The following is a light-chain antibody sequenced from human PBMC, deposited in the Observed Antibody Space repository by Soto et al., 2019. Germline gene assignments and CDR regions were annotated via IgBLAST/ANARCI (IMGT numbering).Light chain of an antibody. CDR1: QSISSW. V-gene: IGKV1-5*03. CDR3: QQYNSYGT. J-gene: IGKJ2*01. Sequence: DIQMTQSPSTLSASVGDRVTITCRANQSISSWLAWYQRRPGKAPRLLISKASSLESGVPSRFSGGGFGTEFTLTISSLQPDDFATYYCQQYNSYGTFGQGTKLEIK. CDR2: KAS.